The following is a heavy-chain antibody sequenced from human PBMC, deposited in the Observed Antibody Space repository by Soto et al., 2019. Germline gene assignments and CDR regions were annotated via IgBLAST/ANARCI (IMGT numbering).Heavy chain of an antibody. CDR1: GGTFSSYA. Sequence: SVKVSCKASGGTFSSYAISWVRQAPGQGLEWMGGIIPIFGTANYAQKFQGRVTITADESTSTAYMELSSLRSEDTAVYYCVRANGGYYRGNWFDPWGQGTLVTVSS. J-gene: IGHJ5*02. D-gene: IGHD1-26*01. CDR3: VRANGGYYRGNWFDP. V-gene: IGHV1-69*13. CDR2: IIPIFGTA.